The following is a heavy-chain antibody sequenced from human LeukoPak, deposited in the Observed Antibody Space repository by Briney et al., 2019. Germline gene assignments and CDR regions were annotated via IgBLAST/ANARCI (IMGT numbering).Heavy chain of an antibody. D-gene: IGHD2-2*01. V-gene: IGHV3-21*05. Sequence: GGSLRLSCAASGFTFSRYAMNWVRQAPGKGLQWVSYVNTDSSDIHYADSVKGRFTISRDNARNTLYLQLSSLRAEDSAVYYCARDTFQPGLIDSWGQGTLVTVSS. CDR3: ARDTFQPGLIDS. CDR2: VNTDSSDI. J-gene: IGHJ4*02. CDR1: GFTFSRYA.